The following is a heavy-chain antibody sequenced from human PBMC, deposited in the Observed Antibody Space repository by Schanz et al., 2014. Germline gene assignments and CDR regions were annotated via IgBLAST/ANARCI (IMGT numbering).Heavy chain of an antibody. CDR2: IGGSDGNT. V-gene: IGHV1-18*01. D-gene: IGHD1-26*01. CDR1: GYTFTRSG. CDR3: ARDRDQWDGNYLDY. Sequence: QVQLVQSGGEVKTPGASVKVSCKASGYTFTRSGISWVRQAPGQGLEWMGWIGGSDGNTNFAQKFLGRVTMTTDTSTSTVYMELRSLTSDDSAVYYCARDRDQWDGNYLDYWGQGTLVTVSS. J-gene: IGHJ4*02.